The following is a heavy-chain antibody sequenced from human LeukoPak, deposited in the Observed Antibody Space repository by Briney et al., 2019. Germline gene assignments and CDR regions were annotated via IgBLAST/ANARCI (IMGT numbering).Heavy chain of an antibody. CDR3: AMDRLYCSSTSCYAAPQAGYYYMDV. CDR1: GGTFSSYA. V-gene: IGHV1-69*05. J-gene: IGHJ6*03. CDR2: IIPIFGTA. D-gene: IGHD2-2*01. Sequence: ASVKVSCKASGGTFSSYAISWVRQAPGQGLEWMGGIIPIFGTANYAQKFQGRVTINTDESTSTAYMELSGLRSEDAAVYYCAMDRLYCSSTSCYAAPQAGYYYMDVWGKGTTVTVSS.